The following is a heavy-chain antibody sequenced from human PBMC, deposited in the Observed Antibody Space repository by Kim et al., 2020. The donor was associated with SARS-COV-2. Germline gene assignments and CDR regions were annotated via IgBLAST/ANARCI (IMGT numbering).Heavy chain of an antibody. CDR2: IYWNEDR. CDR1: GFSLSNTGEG. J-gene: IGHJ4*02. D-gene: IGHD5-12*01. CDR3: AHYSAYNFKSFDV. V-gene: IGHV2-5*01. Sequence: SGPTLVRPTQTLRLTCSFSGFSLSNTGEGVGWIRQPPGKALEWLALIYWNEDRRYNFSLKTRLTIKKGDSEDQVVLTVTNVDPVDTATYFCAHYSAYNFKSFDVWGQGTLVSVSS.